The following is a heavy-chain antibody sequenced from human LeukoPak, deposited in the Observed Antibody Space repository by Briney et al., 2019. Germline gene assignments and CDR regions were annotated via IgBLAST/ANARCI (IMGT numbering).Heavy chain of an antibody. CDR1: GFTFSTYS. J-gene: IGHJ4*02. CDR2: ISSSGTYI. CDR3: ARRSIIGSGFDY. V-gene: IGHV3-21*04. D-gene: IGHD1-20*01. Sequence: GGSLRLSCAASGFTFSTYSMNWVRQAPGKGLEWVSSISSSGTYIQYADSVKGRLTISRDNAKNSLFLQMNSLRVGDMAVYYCARRSIIGSGFDYWGQGTLLTVSS.